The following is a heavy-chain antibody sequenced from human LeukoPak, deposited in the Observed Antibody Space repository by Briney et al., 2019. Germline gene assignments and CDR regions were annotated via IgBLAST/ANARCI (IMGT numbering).Heavy chain of an antibody. D-gene: IGHD2-2*01. CDR2: ISYDGSNK. V-gene: IGHV3-30-3*01. CDR1: GFTFSSYA. Sequence: PGRSLRLSCAASGFTFSSYAMHWVRQAPGKGLEWVAVISYDGSNKYYADSVEGPFTISRDNSKSTLYLQMNSLRAEDTAVYYCARGRNQLLLYYYGMDVWGQGTTVTVSS. CDR3: ARGRNQLLLYYYGMDV. J-gene: IGHJ6*02.